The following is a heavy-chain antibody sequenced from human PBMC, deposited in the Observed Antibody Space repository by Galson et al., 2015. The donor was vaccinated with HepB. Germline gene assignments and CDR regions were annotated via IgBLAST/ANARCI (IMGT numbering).Heavy chain of an antibody. CDR3: APNPLKMWELPPTLDH. D-gene: IGHD1-26*01. J-gene: IGHJ4*02. CDR1: GFTFSSYA. Sequence: SLRLSCAASGFTFSSYAMSWVRQAPGKGLEWVSGISGSGGSRYYTDSVKGRFTIYRDNSKNTLYLQMNSLRAEDTAVYYCAPNPLKMWELPPTLDHWGQGTLVTVSS. V-gene: IGHV3-23*01. CDR2: ISGSGGSR.